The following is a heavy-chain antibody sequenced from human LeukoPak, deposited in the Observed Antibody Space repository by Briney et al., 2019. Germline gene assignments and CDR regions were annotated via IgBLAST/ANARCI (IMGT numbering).Heavy chain of an antibody. CDR2: IYPGDSDT. CDR1: GYTFSNYW. J-gene: IGHJ4*02. V-gene: IGHV5-51*01. CDR3: ATLLGSTGIDY. Sequence: GESLKISCQTSGYTFSNYWIGWVRQMPGKGLEWMGSIYPGDSDTRYSPSFQGHVTISADESISTASLQWTSLKASDTAIYCCATLLGSTGIDYWGQGTLVTASS. D-gene: IGHD1-26*01.